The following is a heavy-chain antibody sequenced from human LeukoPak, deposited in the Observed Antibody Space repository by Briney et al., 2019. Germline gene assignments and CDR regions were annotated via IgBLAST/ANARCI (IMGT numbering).Heavy chain of an antibody. CDR2: IYYSGST. CDR1: GGSISSSSYY. V-gene: IGHV4-39*07. D-gene: IGHD2-8*01. Sequence: SETLSLTCTVSGGSISSSSYYWGWIRQPPGKGLEWIGSIYYSGSTCYNPSLKSRVTISVDTSKNQFSLKLSSVTAADTAVYYCARVQDCTNGVCYLYFDYWGQGTLVTVSS. CDR3: ARVQDCTNGVCYLYFDY. J-gene: IGHJ4*02.